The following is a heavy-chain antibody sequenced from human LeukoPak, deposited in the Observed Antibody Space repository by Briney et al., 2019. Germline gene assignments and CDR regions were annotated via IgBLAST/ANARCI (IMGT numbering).Heavy chain of an antibody. CDR2: ISSSSSYI. Sequence: GESLRLSCAASGFTFSSYSMNWVRQAPGKGLEWVSSISSSSSYIYYADSVKGRFTVSRDNAKNSLYLQMNSLRAEDTAVYYCARGAAGGSRYFDLWGRGTLVTVPS. V-gene: IGHV3-21*01. J-gene: IGHJ2*01. CDR1: GFTFSSYS. D-gene: IGHD6-13*01. CDR3: ARGAAGGSRYFDL.